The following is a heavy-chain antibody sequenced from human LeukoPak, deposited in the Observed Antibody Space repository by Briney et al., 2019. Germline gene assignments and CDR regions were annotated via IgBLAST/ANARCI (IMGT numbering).Heavy chain of an antibody. Sequence: GGSLRLSCAASGFTFSSYWMSWARQAPGKGLEWVSGICSSDNSRYYADSVKGRFTISRDNSKNTLYLQMNSLRADDTAVYYCAKQTTTSCYTGSDYWGQGTLVTVSS. J-gene: IGHJ4*02. D-gene: IGHD2-2*02. CDR1: GFTFSSYW. V-gene: IGHV3-23*01. CDR3: AKQTTTSCYTGSDY. CDR2: ICSSDNSR.